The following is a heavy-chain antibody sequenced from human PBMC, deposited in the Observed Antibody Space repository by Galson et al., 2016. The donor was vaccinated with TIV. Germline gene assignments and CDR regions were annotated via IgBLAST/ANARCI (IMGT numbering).Heavy chain of an antibody. J-gene: IGHJ6*02. CDR1: GYTFSYYG. V-gene: IGHV1-18*04. CDR2: ISGHSGNT. Sequence: SVKVSCKASGYTFSYYGISWVRRAPGQGLEWMGWISGHSGNTDYARKFQGRLVMTTDTSTGTAFMEVRSLTSDDTAVCYCARDRGSMTMILVVDYYYGMDVWGQGPTVTVSS. D-gene: IGHD3-22*01. CDR3: ARDRGSMTMILVVDYYYGMDV.